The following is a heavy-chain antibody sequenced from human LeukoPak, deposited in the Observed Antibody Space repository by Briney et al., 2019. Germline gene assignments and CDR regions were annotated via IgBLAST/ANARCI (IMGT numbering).Heavy chain of an antibody. Sequence: SGPTLVNPTQTLTLTCTFSGFSLDTTGVDVAWIRQSPGKALEWLALIYWDDDKRYSPSLKTRLTITKDTSKNQVVLPMTNMDPVDTATYYCTHSRSGAYGEYYFHYWGQGTLVTVSS. D-gene: IGHD5-12*01. V-gene: IGHV2-5*02. J-gene: IGHJ4*02. CDR1: GFSLDTTGVD. CDR2: IYWDDDK. CDR3: THSRSGAYGEYYFHY.